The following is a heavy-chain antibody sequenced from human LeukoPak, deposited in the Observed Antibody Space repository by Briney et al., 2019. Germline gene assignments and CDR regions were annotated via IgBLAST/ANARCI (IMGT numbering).Heavy chain of an antibody. D-gene: IGHD3-10*01. J-gene: IGHJ5*02. Sequence: SETLSLTCTVSGGSISSYYWSWIRQPPGKGLEWIGYIYYSGSTNYNPSLKSRVTISVDTSKNQFSLKLSSVTAADTAVYYCARNGVLLWFGEFDPWGKGTLVTVSS. V-gene: IGHV4-59*01. CDR1: GGSISSYY. CDR3: ARNGVLLWFGEFDP. CDR2: IYYSGST.